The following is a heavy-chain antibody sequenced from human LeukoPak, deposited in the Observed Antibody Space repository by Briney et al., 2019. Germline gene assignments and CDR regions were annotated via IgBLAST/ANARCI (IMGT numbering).Heavy chain of an antibody. Sequence: GGSLRLSCAASGFTFSSYEMNWVRQAPGKGLEWVSYISSSGSTIYYADSVKGRFTISRDNAKNSLYLQMNSLRAEDTAVYYCARAHAMAYYYGMDVWGQGTTVTVSS. J-gene: IGHJ6*02. CDR1: GFTFSSYE. D-gene: IGHD5-24*01. CDR2: ISSSGSTI. CDR3: ARAHAMAYYYGMDV. V-gene: IGHV3-48*03.